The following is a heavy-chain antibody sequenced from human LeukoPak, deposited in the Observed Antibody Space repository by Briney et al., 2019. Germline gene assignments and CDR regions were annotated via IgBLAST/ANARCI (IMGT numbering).Heavy chain of an antibody. CDR2: ISYDGNSE. D-gene: IGHD2-2*02. CDR3: AKDRDIVVVPGGIRQGLDD. J-gene: IGHJ4*02. CDR1: GFTFSSYA. V-gene: IGHV3-30-3*01. Sequence: PGGSLRLSCAASGFTFSSYAMHWVRQAPGKGLEWVAVISYDGNSEYYADSVQGRFTISRDNFKHTLYLQMNSLRAEDTSVYYCAKDRDIVVVPGGIRQGLDDGRQGTLVTVSS.